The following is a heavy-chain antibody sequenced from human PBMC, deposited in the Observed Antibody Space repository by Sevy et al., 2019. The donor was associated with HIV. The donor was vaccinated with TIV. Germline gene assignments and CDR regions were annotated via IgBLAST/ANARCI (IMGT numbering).Heavy chain of an antibody. CDR1: GFAFSSHA. V-gene: IGHV3-30-3*01. CDR3: ARDGGYSIKWYPLY. CDR2: ISYEGTET. Sequence: GESLRLSCAASGFAFSSHAMHWVRQAPGKGLEWVATISYEGTETFYAASVGGRFTISRDNSKNMLSLQINSLRPEDTAVYYCARDGGYSIKWYPLYWGHGTLVTVSS. J-gene: IGHJ4*01. D-gene: IGHD6-13*01.